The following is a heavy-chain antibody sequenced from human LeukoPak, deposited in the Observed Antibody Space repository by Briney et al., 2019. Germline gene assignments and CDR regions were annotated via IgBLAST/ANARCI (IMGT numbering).Heavy chain of an antibody. CDR1: GFTFSSQA. CDR3: GKEGGA. Sequence: GGSLRLSCEASGFTFSSQALSWVRQAPGKGLEWVASISGSGDTTYYADSVKGRFTISRDNSKDTLYLQMNSLKVEDTATYYCGKEGGAWGQGTKVTVSS. J-gene: IGHJ5*02. V-gene: IGHV3-23*01. CDR2: ISGSGDTT. D-gene: IGHD3-16*01.